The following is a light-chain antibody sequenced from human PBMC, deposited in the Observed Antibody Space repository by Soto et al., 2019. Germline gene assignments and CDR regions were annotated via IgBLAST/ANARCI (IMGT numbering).Light chain of an antibody. CDR3: QQANSFPIT. CDR2: ATS. Sequence: DIQMTQSPSSVSVSVGDRVTITCRASQALSTWLAWYQQKPGQVPNLLIYATSSLQSGVPSRFSGSGSGPDFTLTISSLQPEARGTYYCQQANSFPITFRQGTRLEL. CDR1: QALSTW. J-gene: IGKJ5*01. V-gene: IGKV1-12*01.